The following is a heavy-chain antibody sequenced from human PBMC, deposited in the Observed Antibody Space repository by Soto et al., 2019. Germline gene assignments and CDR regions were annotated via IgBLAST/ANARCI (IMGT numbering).Heavy chain of an antibody. V-gene: IGHV3-15*01. D-gene: IGHD2-2*01. CDR2: IKSKSDGETI. J-gene: IGHJ4*02. CDR1: GFTFSKAW. Sequence: EVQVVESGGGLVQPGGSLRLSCAASGFTFSKAWMNWVRQAPGKGLEWVGRIKSKSDGETIYYAAPVKGRFTISRDDSKTTLYLQMNNLETEDTALYDCATDSRGRLAPAIDSWGQGTLVTVSS. CDR3: ATDSRGRLAPAIDS.